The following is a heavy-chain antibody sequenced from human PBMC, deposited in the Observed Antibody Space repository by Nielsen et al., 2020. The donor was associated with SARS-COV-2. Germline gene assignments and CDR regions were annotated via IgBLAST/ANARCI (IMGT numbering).Heavy chain of an antibody. CDR2: ISYDGSNK. CDR3: ARVMVAGTGGDY. Sequence: GESLKISCAASGFTFSSYSMNWVRQAPGKGLEWVAVISYDGSNKYYADSVKGRFTISRDNSKNTLYLQMNSLRAEDTAVYYCARVMVAGTGGDYWGQGTLVTVSS. CDR1: GFTFSSYS. J-gene: IGHJ4*02. D-gene: IGHD6-19*01. V-gene: IGHV3-30*03.